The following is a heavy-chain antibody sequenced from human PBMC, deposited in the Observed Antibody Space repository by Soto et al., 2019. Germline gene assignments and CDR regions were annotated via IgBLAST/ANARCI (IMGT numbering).Heavy chain of an antibody. CDR2: ITGTSDTI. CDR1: GFTFSTYS. V-gene: IGHV3-48*02. J-gene: IGHJ4*02. CDR3: ARGSGSYYLVDY. D-gene: IGHD3-10*01. Sequence: PGGSLRLSCVASGFTFSTYSMNWVRQAPGKGLEWLSYITGTSDTIHYVDSVKGRFTISRDNAKNSLYLQMNSLRDEDTGLYYCARGSGSYYLVDYWGQGTLVTVSS.